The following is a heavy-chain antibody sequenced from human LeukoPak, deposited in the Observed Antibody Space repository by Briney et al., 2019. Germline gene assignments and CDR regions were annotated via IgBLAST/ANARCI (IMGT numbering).Heavy chain of an antibody. V-gene: IGHV3-7*01. D-gene: IGHD6-13*01. CDR1: GFTFSNYF. CDR3: ATYLRNTAAGYYYIEY. Sequence: GGSLRLSCAASGFTFSNYFMSWIRQAPGKGLEWVANIKQDGGEIYYVDAVKGRFTISRDNAKNSVSLQMNSLRAEDTAIYYCATYLRNTAAGYYYIEYWGQGTLVTVSS. CDR2: IKQDGGEI. J-gene: IGHJ4*02.